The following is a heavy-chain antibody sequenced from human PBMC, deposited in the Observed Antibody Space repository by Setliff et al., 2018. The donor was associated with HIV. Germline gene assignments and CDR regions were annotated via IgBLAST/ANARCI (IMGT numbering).Heavy chain of an antibody. CDR1: GYALTTYD. CDR2: MNPKTGNT. J-gene: IGHJ6*03. V-gene: IGHV1-8*01. CDR3: AIGFGRSTWTYYYYYMDV. D-gene: IGHD6-13*01. Sequence: ASVKVSCKASGYALTTYDINWVRQATGQGLEWMGWMNPKTGNTVYEQKFQGRVTMSRDTSIDTAYMELSSLRSEDTAVYFCAIGFGRSTWTYYYYYMDVWGKGTTVTVSS.